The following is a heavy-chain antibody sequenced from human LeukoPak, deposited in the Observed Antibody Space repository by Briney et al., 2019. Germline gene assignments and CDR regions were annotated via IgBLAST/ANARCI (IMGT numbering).Heavy chain of an antibody. V-gene: IGHV3-23*01. Sequence: GGSLRLSCAGSGFTFGAYDMSWVRQTPGKGLEWVAGISGSGGSTYYADSVKGQFTISRENSQNTLYLQMNSLRADDTAVYYCVKGYSAYGPFDFWAQGTLVTVSS. D-gene: IGHD5-12*01. CDR1: GFTFGAYD. J-gene: IGHJ4*02. CDR2: ISGSGGST. CDR3: VKGYSAYGPFDF.